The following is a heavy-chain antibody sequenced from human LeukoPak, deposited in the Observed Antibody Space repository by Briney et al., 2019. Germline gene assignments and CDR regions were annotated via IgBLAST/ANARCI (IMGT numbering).Heavy chain of an antibody. Sequence: PSEALSLTCTVSGGSISSSSYHWVWIRQPPGKGPEWIGSIYYSGSTYYNPSLKSRVTTSVDTSKNQFSLKLSSVTAADTAVYYCARRLHGDFVDYWGQGTLVTVSS. CDR1: GGSISSSSYH. D-gene: IGHD4-17*01. CDR2: IYYSGST. CDR3: ARRLHGDFVDY. J-gene: IGHJ4*02. V-gene: IGHV4-39*01.